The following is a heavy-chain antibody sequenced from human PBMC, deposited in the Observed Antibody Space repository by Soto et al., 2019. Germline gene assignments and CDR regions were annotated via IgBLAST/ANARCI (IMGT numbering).Heavy chain of an antibody. Sequence: SATLSHTCTVSDGSISRYYWSWIRQAPGRGLEWIGNIFSSGSTNYNPSLKSRVAISVDTSKNQVSLKLNAVTTADTAVYYCAREYYDFWSVTYSYYGLDVWGQGTTVTVSS. CDR3: AREYYDFWSVTYSYYGLDV. D-gene: IGHD3-3*01. CDR1: DGSISRYY. CDR2: IFSSGST. V-gene: IGHV4-59*01. J-gene: IGHJ6*02.